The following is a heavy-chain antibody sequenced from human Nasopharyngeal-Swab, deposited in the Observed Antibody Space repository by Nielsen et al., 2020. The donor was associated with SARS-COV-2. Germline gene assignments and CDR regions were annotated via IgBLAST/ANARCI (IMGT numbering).Heavy chain of an antibody. CDR3: VRDQAMARPNWFDP. D-gene: IGHD5-18*01. CDR1: GYTFTRYA. CDR2: IATPTGHP. J-gene: IGHJ5*02. Sequence: SVKVSCKAFGYTFTRYAINWLRQAPGQGPEWMGWIATPTGHPTYAQGFTGRFVFSLDTSVATAYLHINSLKTEDTAIYYCVRDQAMARPNWFDPWGQGTLVTVSS. V-gene: IGHV7-4-1*02.